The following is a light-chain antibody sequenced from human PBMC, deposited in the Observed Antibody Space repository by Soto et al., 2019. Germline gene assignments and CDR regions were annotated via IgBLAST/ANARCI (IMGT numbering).Light chain of an antibody. CDR1: QSVDTTF. V-gene: IGKV3-20*01. Sequence: EIVLTQSPGSLSLSPGQRATLSCRASQSVDTTFFAWYQKKPGQAPRLLSYGASKRATGIPDSFSGSGSGTDFTLIISRLEPDDFAVYYCQQYMSSVTFGQGTKVEIK. CDR3: QQYMSSVT. CDR2: GAS. J-gene: IGKJ1*01.